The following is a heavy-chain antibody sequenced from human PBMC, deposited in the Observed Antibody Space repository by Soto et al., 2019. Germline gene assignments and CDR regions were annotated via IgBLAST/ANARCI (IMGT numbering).Heavy chain of an antibody. Sequence: TLSLTCTVSRGSISSGNYYWSWIRQPPGKGLEWIGFISYSGTTHYSASLRSRVSISVDTSKNQFSLDLSSVTAADTAVYYCVSMESHVNGLYYFDYWGQGTLVTGSS. CDR3: VSMESHVNGLYYFDY. CDR2: ISYSGTT. J-gene: IGHJ4*02. D-gene: IGHD3-10*01. CDR1: RGSISSGNYY. V-gene: IGHV4-30-4*01.